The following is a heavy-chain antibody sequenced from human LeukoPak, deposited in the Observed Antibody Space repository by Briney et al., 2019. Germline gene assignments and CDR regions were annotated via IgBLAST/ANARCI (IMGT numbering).Heavy chain of an antibody. CDR1: GHPVRSGSDY. CDR3: ARVVAGGSSGYQLDY. Sequence: SETLSLTCSVSGHPVRSGSDYWSSIPRPPGEGLEWLWYIYYSASTNYNPSLKSRVTISVDTSKNQFSLKLSSVNAADTAVYYCARVVAGGSSGYQLDYWGQGTLVTVSS. D-gene: IGHD3-22*01. J-gene: IGHJ4*02. CDR2: IYYSAST. V-gene: IGHV4-61*01.